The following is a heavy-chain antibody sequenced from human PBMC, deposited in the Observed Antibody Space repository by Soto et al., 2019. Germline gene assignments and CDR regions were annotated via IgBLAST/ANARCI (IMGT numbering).Heavy chain of an antibody. J-gene: IGHJ4*02. CDR1: GFTFSIYA. CDR2: INGIDGST. Sequence: PGGSLRLSCAASGFTFSIYAMTWVRQAPGKGLEWVSVINGIDGSTNYADSVKGRFTISRDNSKNTLYLQMNSVRAEDTAVYYCAKVNRKVADYYFDYWGQGALVTVSS. D-gene: IGHD2-15*01. V-gene: IGHV3-23*01. CDR3: AKVNRKVADYYFDY.